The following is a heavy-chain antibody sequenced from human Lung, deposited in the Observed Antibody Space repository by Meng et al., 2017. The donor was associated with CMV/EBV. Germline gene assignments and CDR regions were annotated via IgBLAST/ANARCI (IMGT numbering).Heavy chain of an antibody. J-gene: IGHJ4*02. V-gene: IGHV3-30*02. CDR2: LRYDGSNN. CDR3: AKGKTAIAAAGPLDY. D-gene: IGHD6-13*01. Sequence: GGSLRLSCAASGFTFSSYGMHWVRQAPGKGLGWVAFLRYDGSNNYYADSVKGRFTISRDNSKNTLYLQMNSLRAEDTAVYYCAKGKTAIAAAGPLDYWGQGTLVTVSS. CDR1: GFTFSSYG.